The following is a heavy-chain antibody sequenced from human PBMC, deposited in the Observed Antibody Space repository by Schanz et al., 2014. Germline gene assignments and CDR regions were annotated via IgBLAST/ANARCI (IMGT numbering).Heavy chain of an antibody. D-gene: IGHD6-19*01. CDR3: ARGGYSSGWYDRDIAHFDY. V-gene: IGHV1-18*01. CDR1: RYTFNTYG. CDR2: ISAYNGNT. J-gene: IGHJ4*02. Sequence: QGQLVQSGPEVKEPGASVKVSCEASRYTFNTYGLNWVRQAPGQGLEWMGWISAYNGNTNYAQKLQGRVTMTTDTSTSTAYMELRSLRSDDTAVYYCARGGYSSGWYDRDIAHFDYWGQGTLVNVSS.